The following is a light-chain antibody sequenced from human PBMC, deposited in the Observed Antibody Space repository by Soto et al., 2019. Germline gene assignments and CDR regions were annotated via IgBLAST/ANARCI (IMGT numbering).Light chain of an antibody. CDR2: DAS. V-gene: IGKV1-5*01. J-gene: IGKJ1*01. Sequence: DIQMTQSPSTLSSSVGDRVTITCRASQSISRGLAWYQLKPGKAPNLLIYDASTLESGVPSRLSGSGSGTEFTLTISCLHPDDFATDYCQHYSSVWAFCPGTKVDIK. CDR1: QSISRG. CDR3: QHYSSVWA.